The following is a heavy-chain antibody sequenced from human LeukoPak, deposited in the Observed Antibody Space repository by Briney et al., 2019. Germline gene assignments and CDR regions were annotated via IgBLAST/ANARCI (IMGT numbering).Heavy chain of an antibody. CDR3: ARDNPPWGSGSAVLFDY. V-gene: IGHV7-4-1*02. CDR2: INTNTGNP. J-gene: IGHJ4*02. D-gene: IGHD3-10*01. CDR1: GYTFTTYA. Sequence: GASVKVSCKASGYTFTTYAMNWVRQAPGQGLEWMGWINTNTGNPTYAQGFTGRFVFSLDTSVSTAYLQISNLKAEDTAVYYCARDNPPWGSGSAVLFDYWGQGTLVTVSS.